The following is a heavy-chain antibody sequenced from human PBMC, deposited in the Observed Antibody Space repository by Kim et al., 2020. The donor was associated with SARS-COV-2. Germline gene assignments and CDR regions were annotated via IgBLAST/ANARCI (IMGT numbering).Heavy chain of an antibody. D-gene: IGHD3-22*01. CDR2: INHSGNT. CDR1: GGSFSDYY. CDR3: ARGRVAVVEGARYGMDV. Sequence: SETLSLTCAVYGGSFSDYYWTWIRQPPGKGLEWIGEINHSGNTNYNPSLKSRVILSVDTSKNQFSLKLRSLTAADTAVYYCARGRVAVVEGARYGMDVWGRGTTVTVSS. V-gene: IGHV4-34*01. J-gene: IGHJ6*02.